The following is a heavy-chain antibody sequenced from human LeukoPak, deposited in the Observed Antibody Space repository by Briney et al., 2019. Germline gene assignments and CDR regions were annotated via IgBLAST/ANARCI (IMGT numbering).Heavy chain of an antibody. CDR3: ARNLLGWELHYFDY. D-gene: IGHD1-26*01. V-gene: IGHV3-21*01. J-gene: IGHJ4*02. CDR2: ISSSSSYI. CDR1: GFTFSSYS. Sequence: GGSLRLSCAASGFTFSSYSMNWVRQAPGKGLEWVSSISSSSSYIYYADSVKGRFTISRDNAKNSLYLQMDSLRAEDTAVYYCARNLLGWELHYFDYWGQGTLVTVSS.